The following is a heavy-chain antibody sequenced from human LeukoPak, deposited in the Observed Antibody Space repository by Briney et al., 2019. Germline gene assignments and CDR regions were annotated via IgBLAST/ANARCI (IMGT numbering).Heavy chain of an antibody. D-gene: IGHD5-12*01. CDR2: ISSSSSSI. CDR3: ARKVISEGEGYDYGGYYYYMDV. V-gene: IGHV3-48*01. J-gene: IGHJ6*03. CDR1: GFTFSSYS. Sequence: GGSLRLSCAASGFTFSSYSMNWVRQAPGKGLEWVSYISSSSSSIYYADSVKGRFTISRDNAKNSLYLQMNSLRAEDTAVYYCARKVISEGEGYDYGGYYYYMDVWGKGTTVTVSS.